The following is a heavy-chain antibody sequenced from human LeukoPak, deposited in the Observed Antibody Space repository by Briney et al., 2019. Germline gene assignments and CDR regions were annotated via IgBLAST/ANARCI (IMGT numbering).Heavy chain of an antibody. CDR2: ISSSSSYI. J-gene: IGHJ4*02. CDR1: GFTFSSYS. CDR3: ARDGAYSNPTALLEIDY. V-gene: IGHV3-21*01. D-gene: IGHD4-11*01. Sequence: PGGSLRLSCAASGFTFSSYSMNWVRQAPGKGLEWVSSISSSSSYIYYADSVKGRFTISRDNAKNSLYLQMNSLRAEDTAVYYCARDGAYSNPTALLEIDYWGQGTLVTVSS.